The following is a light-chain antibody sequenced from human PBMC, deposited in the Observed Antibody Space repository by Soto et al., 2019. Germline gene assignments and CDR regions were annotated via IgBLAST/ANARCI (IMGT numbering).Light chain of an antibody. J-gene: IGKJ2*01. V-gene: IGKV4-1*01. CDR3: KQYYSTPYT. CDR1: QSVLYSSNNKNY. Sequence: DIVMTQSPDSLAVSLGERATINCKSSQSVLYSSNNKNYLAWYQQKPGQPPKLLIYWASTRESGVPDRFSGGGSGTDFTLTIRSLQAEDVAVYYCKQYYSTPYTFGQGTKLEIK. CDR2: WAS.